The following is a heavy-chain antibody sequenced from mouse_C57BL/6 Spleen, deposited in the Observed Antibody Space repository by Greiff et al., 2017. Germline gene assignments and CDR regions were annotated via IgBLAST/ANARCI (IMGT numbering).Heavy chain of an antibody. CDR2: ISSGGSYT. CDR3: ARAGLRRGGDAMDY. D-gene: IGHD2-4*01. V-gene: IGHV5-6*01. J-gene: IGHJ4*01. Sequence: EVQLVESGGDLVKPGGSLKLSCAASGFTFSSYGMSWVRQTPDKRLEWVATISSGGSYTYYPDSVKGRFTISRDNAKNTLYLQMSSLKSEDTAMYYCARAGLRRGGDAMDYWGQGTSVTVSS. CDR1: GFTFSSYG.